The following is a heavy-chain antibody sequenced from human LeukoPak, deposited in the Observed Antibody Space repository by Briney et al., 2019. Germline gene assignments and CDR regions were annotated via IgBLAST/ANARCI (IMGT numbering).Heavy chain of an antibody. J-gene: IGHJ4*02. V-gene: IGHV3-7*04. D-gene: IGHD2-2*02. CDR1: GFTFSSYW. Sequence: PGGSLRLSCAASGFTFSSYWMSWVRQAPGKGLEWVANIKQDGSEKYYVDSVKGRFTISRDNAKNSLYLQMNSLRAEDTAVYYCARVDCSSTSCYKPGYNDYWGQGTLVTVSS. CDR3: ARVDCSSTSCYKPGYNDY. CDR2: IKQDGSEK.